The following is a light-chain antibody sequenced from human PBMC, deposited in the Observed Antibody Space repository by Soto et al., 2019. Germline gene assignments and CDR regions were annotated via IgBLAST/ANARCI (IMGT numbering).Light chain of an antibody. CDR3: QQSNNWPLT. J-gene: IGKJ4*02. CDR1: RSISTY. CDR2: EAL. V-gene: IGKV3-11*01. Sequence: ETVLTQSPATLSLSPGERATLSCRASRSISTYLAWYQQKPGQAPRLLIYEALNRATGIPARFSGSGSGTDFTLTISSLEPEDFAVYYCQQSNNWPLTLAGGTKVDIK.